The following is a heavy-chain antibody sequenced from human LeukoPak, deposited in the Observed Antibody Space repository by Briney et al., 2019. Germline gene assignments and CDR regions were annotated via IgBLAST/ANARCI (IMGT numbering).Heavy chain of an antibody. D-gene: IGHD2-2*01. CDR3: VRDQARGPAGY. Sequence: SETLSLTCSVSSSSINTPYYWGRIRQPPGKGLEWIGSVFRTGGTYYNPSLESRLSISLDTSENQFSLRLRSVTAADTAVYYCVRDQARGPAGYWGQGTLVTVSS. V-gene: IGHV4-38-2*02. CDR1: SSSINTPYY. CDR2: VFRTGGT. J-gene: IGHJ4*02.